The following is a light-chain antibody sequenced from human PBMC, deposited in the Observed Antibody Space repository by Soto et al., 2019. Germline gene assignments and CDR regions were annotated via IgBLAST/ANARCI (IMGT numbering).Light chain of an antibody. CDR2: GAS. CDR3: QQYSNWPT. Sequence: EIVMAQSPATLSVSPWEIATLSCRASQIVRSNLAWYQQKPGQAPRLLIYGASTRATGIPARFSGTGSGTEFTLTISSLQSEDFAVYYCQQYSNWPTFGGGTKVDIK. V-gene: IGKV3-15*01. J-gene: IGKJ4*01. CDR1: QIVRSN.